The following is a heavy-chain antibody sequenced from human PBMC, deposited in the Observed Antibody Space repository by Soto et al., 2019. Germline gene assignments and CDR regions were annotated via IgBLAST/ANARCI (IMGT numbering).Heavy chain of an antibody. Sequence: ASVKVSCKASGGTFSSYAISWVRQAPGQGLEWMGGIIPIFGTSNYAQKFQGRVTITADKSTSTVYMELSSLRSEDTAVYYCARDERVGATQYNWFDPWGQGTLVTVSS. J-gene: IGHJ5*02. CDR3: ARDERVGATQYNWFDP. V-gene: IGHV1-69*06. CDR2: IIPIFGTS. D-gene: IGHD1-26*01. CDR1: GGTFSSYA.